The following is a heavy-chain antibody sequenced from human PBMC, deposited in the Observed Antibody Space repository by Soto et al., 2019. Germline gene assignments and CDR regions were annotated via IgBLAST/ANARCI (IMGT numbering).Heavy chain of an antibody. CDR1: GFTFEDYA. Sequence: EVQLVESGGGLVQPGRSLRLSCAASGFTFEDYAMHWVRQAPGKGLELVSGISWNSNTRGYADSVKGRFTISRDNAKNSLYLQMNSLRAEDTAFYYCVRGKGGGSYSDNGMDVWGQGTTVTVSS. J-gene: IGHJ6*02. CDR3: VRGKGGGSYSDNGMDV. V-gene: IGHV3-9*01. CDR2: ISWNSNTR. D-gene: IGHD3-16*01.